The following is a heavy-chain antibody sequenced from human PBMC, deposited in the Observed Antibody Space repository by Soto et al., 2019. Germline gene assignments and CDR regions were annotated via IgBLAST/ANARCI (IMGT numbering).Heavy chain of an antibody. CDR1: GFTFSSYG. CDR2: ISYDGSNK. Sequence: QVQLVESGGGVVQPGRSLRLSCAASGFTFSSYGMHWVRQAPGKGLEWVAVISYDGSNKYYADSVKGRFTISRDNSKNTVYLQMNSLRAEDTAVYYCSKDDSSGPLGYWGQGTLVTVSS. D-gene: IGHD6-19*01. J-gene: IGHJ4*02. V-gene: IGHV3-30*18. CDR3: SKDDSSGPLGY.